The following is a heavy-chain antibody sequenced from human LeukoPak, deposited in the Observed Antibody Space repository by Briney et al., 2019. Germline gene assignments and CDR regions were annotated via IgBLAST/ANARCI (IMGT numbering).Heavy chain of an antibody. CDR3: ARDLAIFGVVIILPYYYGMDV. V-gene: IGHV1-2*02. Sequence: ASVKVSCKASGYTFTGYDMHWVRQAPGQGLEWMGWINPNSGGTNYAQKFHGRVTMTRDTSISTAYMELSRLRSDDTAVYYCARDLAIFGVVIILPYYYGMDVWGQGTTVTVSS. CDR2: INPNSGGT. CDR1: GYTFTGYD. D-gene: IGHD3-3*01. J-gene: IGHJ6*02.